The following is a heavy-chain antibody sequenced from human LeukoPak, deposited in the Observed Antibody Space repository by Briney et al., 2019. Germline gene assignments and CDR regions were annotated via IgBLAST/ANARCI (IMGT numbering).Heavy chain of an antibody. Sequence: GGSLRLSCAASGFTFSSYWMSWVRQAPGKGLEWVANIKQDGSEEYYVDSVKGRFTISRDNAKNSLYLQMNSLRAEDTAVYYCARDSGNFIAVAGPDYWGQGTLVTVSS. J-gene: IGHJ4*02. V-gene: IGHV3-7*01. D-gene: IGHD6-19*01. CDR1: GFTFSSYW. CDR3: ARDSGNFIAVAGPDY. CDR2: IKQDGSEE.